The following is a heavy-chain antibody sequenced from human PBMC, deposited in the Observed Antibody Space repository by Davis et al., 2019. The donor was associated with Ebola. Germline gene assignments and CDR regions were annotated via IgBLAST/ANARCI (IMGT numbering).Heavy chain of an antibody. J-gene: IGHJ4*02. V-gene: IGHV3-7*01. Sequence: GESLKISCAASGFTFSSYWMSWVRQAPGKGLEWVANIKQDGSEKYYVDSVKGRFTISRDNAKNSLYLQMNSLRAEDTAVYYCARESMAYDSSGYYYRGRNFDYWGQGTLVTVSS. D-gene: IGHD3-22*01. CDR3: ARESMAYDSSGYYYRGRNFDY. CDR2: IKQDGSEK. CDR1: GFTFSSYW.